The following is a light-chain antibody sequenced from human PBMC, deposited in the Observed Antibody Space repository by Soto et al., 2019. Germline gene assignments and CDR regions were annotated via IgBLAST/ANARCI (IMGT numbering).Light chain of an antibody. Sequence: DIQMTQSPSTLSASVGDRVTITCRASQSISSWLAWYQQKPGKAPKLLIYDASSLESGVPSRFRGSGSGTEFTLTISSLQPDDFATYYCQQYKSYPYTFGQGTKLEIK. J-gene: IGKJ2*01. CDR3: QQYKSYPYT. V-gene: IGKV1-5*01. CDR2: DAS. CDR1: QSISSW.